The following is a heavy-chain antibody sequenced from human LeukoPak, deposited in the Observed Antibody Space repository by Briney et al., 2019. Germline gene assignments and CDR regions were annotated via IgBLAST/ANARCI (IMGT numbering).Heavy chain of an antibody. CDR3: ARGWGYSSSWSTRVFDY. CDR2: INHSGST. J-gene: IGHJ4*02. CDR1: PDSTTSNF. V-gene: IGHV4-34*01. Sequence: SETLSLTCTVSPDSTTSNFWSWVRQPPGKGLEWIGEINHSGSTNYNPSLKSRVTISVDTSKNQFSLKLSSVTAADTAVYYCARGWGYSSSWSTRVFDYWGQGTLVTVSS. D-gene: IGHD6-13*01.